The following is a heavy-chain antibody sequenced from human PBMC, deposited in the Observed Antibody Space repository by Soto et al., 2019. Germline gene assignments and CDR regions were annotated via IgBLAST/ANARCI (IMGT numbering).Heavy chain of an antibody. J-gene: IGHJ5*02. CDR1: GCNVADYC. CDR3: ARRRYYYYNSGTSAGWFDT. V-gene: IGHV5-51*01. D-gene: IGHD3-22*01. CDR2: VHPGDSDT. Sequence: PWEALKICGNRFGCNVADYCIAWVRLMPGKGLEWMGIVHPGDSDTRYNPSFQGQVTISADKSINTAYLQWSSLKASDSAMYYCARRRYYYYNSGTSAGWFDTWCQ.